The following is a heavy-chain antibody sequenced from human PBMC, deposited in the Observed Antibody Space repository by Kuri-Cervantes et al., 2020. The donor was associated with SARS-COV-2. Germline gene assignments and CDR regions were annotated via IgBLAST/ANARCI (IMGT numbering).Heavy chain of an antibody. J-gene: IGHJ4*02. V-gene: IGHV4-59*01. CDR2: IHYTGST. CDR1: GGSISNYY. Sequence: GSLRLSCTVSGGSISNYYWSWIRQPPGKGLEWIGYIHYTGSTSYNPSLKGRVTISVDTSKNQFSLKLSSVTAADTAVYYCARVIGLAAAGYFDYWGQGTLVTVSS. D-gene: IGHD6-13*01. CDR3: ARVIGLAAAGYFDY.